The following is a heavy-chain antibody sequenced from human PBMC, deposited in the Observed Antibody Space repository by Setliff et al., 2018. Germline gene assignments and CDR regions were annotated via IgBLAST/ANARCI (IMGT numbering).Heavy chain of an antibody. D-gene: IGHD3-22*01. CDR2: ISTYNVNT. CDR1: GGAFSNYG. Sequence: ASVKVSCKASGGAFSNYGITWVRQAPGQGLEWLGWISTYNVNTTYAQKLQDRVTMTTDTSTSTAYMEMRSLRSDDTAVYYCARRNFYYDSSGFALYYYYMDVWGKGTTVTVSS. J-gene: IGHJ6*03. V-gene: IGHV1-18*01. CDR3: ARRNFYYDSSGFALYYYYMDV.